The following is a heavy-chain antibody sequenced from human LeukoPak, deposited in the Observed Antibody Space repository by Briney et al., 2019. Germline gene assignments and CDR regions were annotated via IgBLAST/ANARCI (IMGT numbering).Heavy chain of an antibody. CDR2: INHNRIT. J-gene: IGHJ4*02. Sequence: SETPSLTCVVYGGSFSGYYWTWVRQPPGKGLEWIGEINHNRITNYNPSLKSRVTISVDTSKKQFSLKLSSVAAADTAVYYCASRLMIAVAATGRSDYFDSWGQGTLVTVSS. CDR3: ASRLMIAVAATGRSDYFDS. D-gene: IGHD6-19*01. V-gene: IGHV4-34*01. CDR1: GGSFSGYY.